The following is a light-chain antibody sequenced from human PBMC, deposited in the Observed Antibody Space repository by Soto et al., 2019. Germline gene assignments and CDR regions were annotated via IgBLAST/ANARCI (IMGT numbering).Light chain of an antibody. CDR1: QSISSY. V-gene: IGKV1-39*01. J-gene: IGKJ5*01. CDR2: AAS. CDR3: QQSYSIPRIT. Sequence: IQMNQSPSSLSASVGDRVTITCRASQSISSYLNWYQQKPGKAPKLLIYAASSLQSGVPSRFSGSGSGTDFTLTISILQPEDFATYYCQQSYSIPRITFGQVTLLEIK.